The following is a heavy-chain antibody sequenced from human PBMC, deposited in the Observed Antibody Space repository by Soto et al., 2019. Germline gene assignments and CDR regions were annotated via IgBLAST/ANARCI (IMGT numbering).Heavy chain of an antibody. J-gene: IGHJ4*02. D-gene: IGHD7-27*01. Sequence: EVQLVESGGAFLGLGGPFNLPFQPLGPLFPSAWISWARRPPGRGLGWAGRIKSKPEGGKMDYAAPVKGRFTVSRDDSKNTLYLHMSSLHSEDTAMYYCVADLPGDRTNWGFDYWGQGTLVTVSS. CDR1: GPLFPSAW. V-gene: IGHV3-15*02. CDR3: VADLPGDRTNWGFDY. CDR2: IKSKPEGGKM.